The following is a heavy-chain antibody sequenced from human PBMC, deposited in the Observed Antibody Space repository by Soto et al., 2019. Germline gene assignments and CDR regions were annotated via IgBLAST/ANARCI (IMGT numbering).Heavy chain of an antibody. CDR2: ISYDGSNK. CDR3: ARVLSSRSPNFFDY. V-gene: IGHV3-30*03. D-gene: IGHD6-13*01. J-gene: IGHJ4*02. Sequence: PGGSLRLSCAASAFTFSSYGMHWVRQAPGKGLEWVAVISYDGSNKYYADSVKVRFTVSRDNSKNTLYLQMNSLRAEDTAMYYCARVLSSRSPNFFDYCGMGTLVTVSS. CDR1: AFTFSSYG.